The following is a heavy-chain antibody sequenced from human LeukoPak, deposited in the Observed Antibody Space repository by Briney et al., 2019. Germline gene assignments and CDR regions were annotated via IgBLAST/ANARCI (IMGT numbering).Heavy chain of an antibody. Sequence: PGGSLRLSCAASGFTFSSYWMSWVRQAPGKGLEWVANIKQDGSEKYYVDSVKGRFTISRDNAKNSLYLQMNSPRAEDTAVYYCARVLVVVPAVYAFDIWGQGTMVTVSS. CDR2: IKQDGSEK. CDR1: GFTFSSYW. J-gene: IGHJ3*02. D-gene: IGHD2-2*01. V-gene: IGHV3-7*03. CDR3: ARVLVVVPAVYAFDI.